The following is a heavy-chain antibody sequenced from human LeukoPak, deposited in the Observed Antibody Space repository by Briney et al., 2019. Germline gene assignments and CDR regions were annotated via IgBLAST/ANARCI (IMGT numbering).Heavy chain of an antibody. D-gene: IGHD3-10*01. CDR3: ANDRSWDDMVRGGYDAFDI. V-gene: IGHV3-23*01. Sequence: GGSLRLSCAASGFTFSRNAMSWVRQAPGKGLEWVSTLSGSGGSTYYADSVKGRFTISRDNSKNTLYLQMNSLRAEDTAVYYCANDRSWDDMVRGGYDAFDIWGQGTMVTVSS. J-gene: IGHJ3*02. CDR2: LSGSGGST. CDR1: GFTFSRNA.